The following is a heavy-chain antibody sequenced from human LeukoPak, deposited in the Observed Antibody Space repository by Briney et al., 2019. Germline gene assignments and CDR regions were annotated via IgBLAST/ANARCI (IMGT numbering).Heavy chain of an antibody. CDR1: GGSISSGGHY. CDR2: IYYSGST. D-gene: IGHD2-15*01. CDR3: ARGVRGGSSDWFDP. V-gene: IGHV4-31*03. J-gene: IGHJ5*02. Sequence: SQTLSLTCTVSGGSISSGGHYWSWIRQHPGKGLEWIGYIYYSGSTYYNPSLKSRVTISVDTSKNQFSLKLSSVTAADTAVYYCARGVRGGSSDWFDPWGQGTLVTVSS.